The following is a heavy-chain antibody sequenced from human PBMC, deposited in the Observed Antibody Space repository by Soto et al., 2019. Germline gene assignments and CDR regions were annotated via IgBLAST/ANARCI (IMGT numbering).Heavy chain of an antibody. CDR3: ARLYLVTGTLVP. V-gene: IGHV4-30-4*01. CDR2: IYYSGST. CDR1: GGSISSGDYY. Sequence: TLSLTCTVSGGSISSGDYYWSWIRQPPGKGLEWIGYIYYSGSTYYNPSLKSRVTISVDTSKNQFSLKLSSVTAADTAVYYCARLYLVTGTLVPWGQGTLVTVSS. J-gene: IGHJ5*02. D-gene: IGHD1-20*01.